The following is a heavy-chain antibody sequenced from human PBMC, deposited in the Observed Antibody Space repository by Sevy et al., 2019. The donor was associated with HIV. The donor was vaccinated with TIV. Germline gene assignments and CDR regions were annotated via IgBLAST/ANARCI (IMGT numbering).Heavy chain of an antibody. CDR2: IYSSGSS. CDR3: ARSSGYSYGDFDY. D-gene: IGHD5-18*01. Sequence: SETLSLTCTVSGGSISSNYWSWIRQPPGKGLEWIGHIYSSGSSYNPSLKSRVSISIDTSKNQFSLKLNSVTAADTAVYYCARSSGYSYGDFDYWGQGTLVTVSS. J-gene: IGHJ4*02. CDR1: GGSISSNY. V-gene: IGHV4-59*01.